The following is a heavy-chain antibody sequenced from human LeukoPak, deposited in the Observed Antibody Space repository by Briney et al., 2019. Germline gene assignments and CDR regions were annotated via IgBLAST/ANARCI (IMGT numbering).Heavy chain of an antibody. V-gene: IGHV3-30*02. CDR1: GFTFSSYG. Sequence: GGSLRLSCAASGFTFSSYGMHWVRQAPGKGLEWVAFIRYDGSNKYYADSVKGRFTISRDNSKNTLYLQMNSLRAEDTAVYYCARGPDYYYDSSGYYDYWGQGTLVTVSS. CDR3: ARGPDYYYDSSGYYDY. CDR2: IRYDGSNK. J-gene: IGHJ4*02. D-gene: IGHD3-22*01.